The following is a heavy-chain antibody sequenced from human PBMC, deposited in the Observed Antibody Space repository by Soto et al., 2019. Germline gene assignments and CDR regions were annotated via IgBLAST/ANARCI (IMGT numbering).Heavy chain of an antibody. CDR1: GFTFSSYA. J-gene: IGHJ3*02. CDR3: AKIRGYTYGYPFDI. D-gene: IGHD5-18*01. Sequence: GGSLRLSCAASGFTFSSYAMSWVRQAPGKGLEWVSGISGSGESTYYADSVSGRFTISRDISKSTLYLEMNNLRAEDTALYYCAKIRGYTYGYPFDIWGQGTMVTVSS. V-gene: IGHV3-23*01. CDR2: ISGSGEST.